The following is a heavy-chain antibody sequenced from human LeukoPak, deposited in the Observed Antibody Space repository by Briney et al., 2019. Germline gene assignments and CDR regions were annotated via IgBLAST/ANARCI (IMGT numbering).Heavy chain of an antibody. V-gene: IGHV1-3*01. J-gene: IGHJ6*02. D-gene: IGHD3-10*01. CDR2: INAGNGIT. CDR3: ASGGFGELLYSYYYYGMDV. CDR1: GYTFTSYA. Sequence: GASVKVSRKASGYTFTSYAMHWVRQAPGQRLEWMGWINAGNGITKYSQKFQGRVTITRDTSASTAYMELSSLRSEDTAVYYCASGGFGELLYSYYYYGMDVWGQGTTVTVSS.